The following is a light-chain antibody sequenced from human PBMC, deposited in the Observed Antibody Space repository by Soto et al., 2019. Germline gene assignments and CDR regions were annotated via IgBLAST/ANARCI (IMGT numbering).Light chain of an antibody. J-gene: IGKJ1*01. CDR1: QSIRNL. CDR3: QQSYNRPRT. V-gene: IGKV1-39*01. CDR2: AAS. Sequence: DLPMTQSPASLSASIGDRVTITCRASQSIRNLLNWYQYKPGKAPKLLIYAASNLKSGVPSRFSGSGSGTEFTLTISSLQPEDFATYYCQQSYNRPRTFGPGAKVEI.